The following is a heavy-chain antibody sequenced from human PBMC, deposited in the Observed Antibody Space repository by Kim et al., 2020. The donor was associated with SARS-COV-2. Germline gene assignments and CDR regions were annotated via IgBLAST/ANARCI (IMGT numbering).Heavy chain of an antibody. CDR3: ARLRGSSGWAGY. CDR1: GGSISSSSYY. CDR2: IYYSGST. J-gene: IGHJ4*02. Sequence: SETLSLTCTVSGGSISSSSYYWGWIRQPPGKGLEWIGSIYYSGSTYYNPSLKSRVTISVDTSKNQFSLKLSSVTAADTAVYYCARLRGSSGWAGYWGQGTLVTVSS. D-gene: IGHD6-19*01. V-gene: IGHV4-39*01.